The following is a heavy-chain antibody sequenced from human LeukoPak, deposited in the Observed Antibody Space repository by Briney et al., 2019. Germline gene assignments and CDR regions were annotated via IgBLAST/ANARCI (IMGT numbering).Heavy chain of an antibody. V-gene: IGHV3-15*01. J-gene: IGHJ4*02. Sequence: GGSLRLSCAASGFTITNARMGWVRQAPGKXLXXVXLIKSKIDGGTTDFAAPVKGRFTISIDDSKHTLYLQMNSLKSEDTGVYYCTTGYGHSDFDYWGQGTLVTVSS. CDR2: IKSKIDGGTT. CDR1: GFTITNAR. D-gene: IGHD3-3*02. CDR3: TTGYGHSDFDY.